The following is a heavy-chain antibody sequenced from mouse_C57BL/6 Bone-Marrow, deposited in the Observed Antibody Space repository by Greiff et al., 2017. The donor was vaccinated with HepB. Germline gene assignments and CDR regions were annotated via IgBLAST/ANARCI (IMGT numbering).Heavy chain of an antibody. Sequence: EVNVVESGGDLVKPGGSLKLSCAASGFTFSTSGMSWVRQSPDERLEWVASISTGGTYTYYPDSVKGRFTISRDTATNTLFLLMTSLKSEDSAIYYCARDRFDYYFDYWGQGTTLTVSS. CDR2: ISTGGTYT. CDR3: ARDRFDYYFDY. CDR1: GFTFSTSG. D-gene: IGHD2-14*01. J-gene: IGHJ2*01. V-gene: IGHV5-6*01.